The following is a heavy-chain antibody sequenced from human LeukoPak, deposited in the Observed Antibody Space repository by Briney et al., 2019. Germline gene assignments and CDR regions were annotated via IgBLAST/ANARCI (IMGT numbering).Heavy chain of an antibody. CDR2: IYSGGSQ. J-gene: IGHJ4*02. Sequence: PGGSLRLSCAASGLTVSSNYMTWVRQAPGKGLEWVSVIYSGGSQYYADSVKGRFSISRGNSKNTVYLQMNGLRAEDTAVYYCARDRRCCSGDSCYSGVDYWGQGTLVTVSS. D-gene: IGHD2-15*01. CDR3: ARDRRCCSGDSCYSGVDY. V-gene: IGHV3-53*01. CDR1: GLTVSSNY.